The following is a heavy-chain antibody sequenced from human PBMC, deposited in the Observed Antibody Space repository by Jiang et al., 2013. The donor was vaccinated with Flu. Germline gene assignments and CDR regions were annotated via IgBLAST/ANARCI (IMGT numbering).Heavy chain of an antibody. V-gene: IGHV5-51*01. CDR3: ARLRITMVRGVIGWFDP. CDR2: IYPGDSDT. Sequence: GWVRQMPGKGLEWMGIIYPGDSDTRYSPSFQGQVTISADKSISTAYLQWSSLKASDTAMYYCARLRITMVRGVIGWFDPWGQGTLVTVSS. J-gene: IGHJ5*02. D-gene: IGHD3-10*01.